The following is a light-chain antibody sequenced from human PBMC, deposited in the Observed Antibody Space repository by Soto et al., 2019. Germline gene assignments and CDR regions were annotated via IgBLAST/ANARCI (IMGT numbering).Light chain of an antibody. CDR1: QSIGSY. J-gene: IGKJ1*01. CDR2: DAS. V-gene: IGKV3-11*01. CDR3: QQYNNWPWT. Sequence: EIVLTQSPDTLSLSPWDRATLSCRASQSIGSYLAWYQQKPGQAPRLLIYDASNRATGIPARFSGGGSGTDFTLTISSLEPEDFATYSCQQYNNWPWTFGQGTKVDIK.